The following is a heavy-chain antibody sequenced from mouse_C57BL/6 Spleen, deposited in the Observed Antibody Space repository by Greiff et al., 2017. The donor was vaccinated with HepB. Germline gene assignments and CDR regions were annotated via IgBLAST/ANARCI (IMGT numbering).Heavy chain of an antibody. J-gene: IGHJ2*01. V-gene: IGHV1-5*01. D-gene: IGHD2-12*01. CDR1: GYTFTSYW. Sequence: EVQRVESGTVLARPGASVKMSCKTSGYTFTSYWMHWVKQRPGQGLEWIGAIYPGNSDTSYNQKFKGKAKLTAVTSASTAYMELSSLTNEDSAVYYCTPSAYYSPYYFDYWGQGTTLTVSS. CDR3: TPSAYYSPYYFDY. CDR2: IYPGNSDT.